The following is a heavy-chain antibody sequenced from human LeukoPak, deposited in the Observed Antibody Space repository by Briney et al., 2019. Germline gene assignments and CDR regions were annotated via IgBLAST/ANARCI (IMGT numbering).Heavy chain of an antibody. D-gene: IGHD4-17*01. CDR1: GYTFTGYY. CDR2: INPSGGST. V-gene: IGHV1-46*01. J-gene: IGHJ3*02. Sequence: GASVKVSCKASGYTFTGYYMHWVRQAPGQGLEWMGIINPSGGSTSYAQKFQGRVTMTRDTSTSTVYMELSSLRSEDTAVYYCARGDYGDYEPNQDAFDIWGQGTMVTVSP. CDR3: ARGDYGDYEPNQDAFDI.